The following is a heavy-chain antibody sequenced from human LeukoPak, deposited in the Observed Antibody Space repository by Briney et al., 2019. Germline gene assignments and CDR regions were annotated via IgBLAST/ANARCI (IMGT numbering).Heavy chain of an antibody. CDR2: IYSGGST. D-gene: IGHD6-13*01. V-gene: IGHV3-53*01. Sequence: GGSLRLSCAASGFTVNNNYMSWVRQAPGKGLEWVSVIYSGGSTYYVDSVKGRFTISRDNSKNTLYLQMNSLRAEDTAVYYCAKRKRVIAAAGVDYWGQGTLVTVSS. CDR3: AKRKRVIAAAGVDY. CDR1: GFTVNNNY. J-gene: IGHJ4*02.